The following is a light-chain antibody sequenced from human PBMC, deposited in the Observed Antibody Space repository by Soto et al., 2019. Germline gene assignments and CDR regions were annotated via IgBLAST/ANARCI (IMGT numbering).Light chain of an antibody. CDR2: YDD. CDR3: QSYDGGLGGSKI. Sequence: QSVLTQPPSVSEAPRQRVTISCSGSSSNIGNNAVNWYQQLPGKAPKLLIYYDDLLPSGVSDRFSGSKSGTSASLAISGLQSEDEADYYCQSYDGGLGGSKIFGGGTKLTVL. V-gene: IGLV1-36*01. CDR1: SSNIGNNA. J-gene: IGLJ2*01.